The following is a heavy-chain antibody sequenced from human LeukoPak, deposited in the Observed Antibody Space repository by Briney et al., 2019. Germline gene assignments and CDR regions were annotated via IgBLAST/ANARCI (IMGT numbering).Heavy chain of an antibody. CDR1: GFTFSSYA. CDR3: AKPSLIVGATVGFDY. CDR2: ISGSGSST. J-gene: IGHJ4*02. D-gene: IGHD1-26*01. Sequence: GGSLRLSCAASGFTFSSYAMSWVRQAPGKGLEWVSAISGSGSSTYYADSVKGRLTISRDNSKNTLYLQMNSLRAEDTAVYYCAKPSLIVGATVGFDYWGQGTLVTVSS. V-gene: IGHV3-23*01.